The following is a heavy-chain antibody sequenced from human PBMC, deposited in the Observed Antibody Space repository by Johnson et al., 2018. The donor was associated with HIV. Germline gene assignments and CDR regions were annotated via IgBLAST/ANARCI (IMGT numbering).Heavy chain of an antibody. D-gene: IGHD6-13*01. CDR3: TTDGYSSSWNRDAFDI. V-gene: IGHV3-66*01. J-gene: IGHJ3*02. CDR1: GFTVSSNY. CDR2: IYSGGST. Sequence: VQLVESGGGVVQPGRSLRLSCAASGFTVSSNYMSWVRQAPGKGLEWVSVIYSGGSTYYADSVKGRFTISRDNSKNTLYLQMNSLKTEDTAVYYCTTDGYSSSWNRDAFDIWGQGTMVTVSS.